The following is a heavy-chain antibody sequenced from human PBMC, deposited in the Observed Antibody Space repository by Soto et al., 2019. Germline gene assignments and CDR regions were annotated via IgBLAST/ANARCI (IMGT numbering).Heavy chain of an antibody. V-gene: IGHV4-4*02. Sequence: SETLSLTCAVSSGSISSSNWWSWVRQPPGKGLEWIGEIYHSGSTNYNPSLKSRVTISVDKSKNQFSLKLSSVTAADTAVYYCARGGITGTTSLDYYYYYYMDVWGKGTTVTVSS. J-gene: IGHJ6*03. CDR2: IYHSGST. D-gene: IGHD1-7*01. CDR1: SGSISSSNW. CDR3: ARGGITGTTSLDYYYYYYMDV.